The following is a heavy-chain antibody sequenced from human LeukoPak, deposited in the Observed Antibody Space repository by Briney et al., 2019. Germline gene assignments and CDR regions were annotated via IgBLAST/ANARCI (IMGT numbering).Heavy chain of an antibody. V-gene: IGHV3-30-3*01. CDR1: EFTFSRYP. CDR2: ISYDGTNT. J-gene: IGHJ3*02. D-gene: IGHD5-12*01. CDR3: ARGASLVAGISPDAFDI. Sequence: PGGSLRLSCAASEFTFSRYPMQWVRQSPVKGLEWVAVISYDGTNTHYGDSVKGRFTISRDNSKNTLYLQMNSLGVEDTAVYYCARGASLVAGISPDAFDIWGQGTRVTVSS.